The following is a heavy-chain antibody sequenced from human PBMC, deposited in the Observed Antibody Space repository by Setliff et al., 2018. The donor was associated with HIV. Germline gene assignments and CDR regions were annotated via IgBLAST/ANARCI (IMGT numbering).Heavy chain of an antibody. D-gene: IGHD3-10*01. V-gene: IGHV1-2*06. J-gene: IGHJ5*02. CDR1: GYTFTGYY. Sequence: ASVKVSCKAPGYTFTGYYMHWVRQAPGQGLEWMGRINPNSGGTNYAQKFQGRVTMTRDTSISTAYMELSRLRSDDTAVYYCARGYGSGSYYNWFDPWGQGTLVTVSS. CDR3: ARGYGSGSYYNWFDP. CDR2: INPNSGGT.